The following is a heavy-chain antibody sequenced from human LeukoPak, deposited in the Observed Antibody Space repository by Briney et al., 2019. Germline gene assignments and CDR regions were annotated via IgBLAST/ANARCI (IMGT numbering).Heavy chain of an antibody. CDR2: IYTTGTT. CDR1: GGSISGYY. V-gene: IGHV4-4*07. J-gene: IGHJ4*02. D-gene: IGHD3-10*01. CDR3: ARHERGGGDFDY. Sequence: SETLSLACTVSGGSISGYYWTWIRQPAGKGLEWIGRIYTTGTTKYNPSLKSRVTMSVDTSKNQFSLKPTSVTAADTAVYYCARHERGGGDFDYWGQGTLVTVSS.